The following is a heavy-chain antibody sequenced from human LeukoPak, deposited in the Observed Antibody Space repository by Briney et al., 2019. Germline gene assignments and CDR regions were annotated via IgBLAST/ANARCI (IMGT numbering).Heavy chain of an antibody. CDR1: GGSISSYY. CDR3: ARHSQYSRGYYYYGMDV. D-gene: IGHD6-6*01. V-gene: IGHV4-59*08. J-gene: IGHJ6*02. CDR2: IYYSGST. Sequence: SETLSLTCTVSGGSISSYYWSWIRQPPGKGLEWIGYIYYSGSTNYNPSLKSRVTISVDTSKNQFSLKLSSVTAADTAVYYCARHSQYSRGYYYYGMDVWGQGTTVTVSS.